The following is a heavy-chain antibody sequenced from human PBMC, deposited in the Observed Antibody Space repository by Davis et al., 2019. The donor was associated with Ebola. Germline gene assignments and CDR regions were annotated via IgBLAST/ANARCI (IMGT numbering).Heavy chain of an antibody. CDR1: GFTFSSYA. CDR2: ISGSGGST. J-gene: IGHJ6*02. V-gene: IGHV3-23*01. Sequence: GESLKISCAASGFTFSSYAMSWVRQAPGKGLEWVSAISGSGGSTYYADSVKGRFTISRDNSKKTLYLQMNSLRAEDTAVYYCAKAIHDYGDLIVYYYGMDVWGQGTTVTVSS. D-gene: IGHD4-17*01. CDR3: AKAIHDYGDLIVYYYGMDV.